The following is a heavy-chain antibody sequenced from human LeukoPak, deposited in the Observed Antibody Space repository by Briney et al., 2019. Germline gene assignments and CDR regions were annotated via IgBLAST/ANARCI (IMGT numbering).Heavy chain of an antibody. CDR1: GYSFTSYW. V-gene: IGHV5-51*01. Sequence: GESLKISCKGSGYSFTSYWVAWVRQMPGKGLEWMGITYPGDSDTRYSPSFQGQVTISADKSIRTAYLQWSSLKASDTAMYYCARPKSGTYYYFDYWGQGTLVTVSS. CDR2: TYPGDSDT. J-gene: IGHJ4*02. D-gene: IGHD1-26*01. CDR3: ARPKSGTYYYFDY.